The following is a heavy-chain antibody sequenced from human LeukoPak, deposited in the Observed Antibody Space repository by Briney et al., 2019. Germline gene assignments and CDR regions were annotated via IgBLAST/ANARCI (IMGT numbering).Heavy chain of an antibody. CDR1: GFTFSSYG. V-gene: IGHV3-30*18. CDR3: AEGITGTRKNVAFDI. Sequence: GGSLRLSCAASGFTFSSYGMHWVRQAPGKGLEWVAAISYDGSNKYYADSVKGRFTISRDNSKNTLYLQMNSLRAEDTAVYYCAEGITGTRKNVAFDIWGQGTMVTVSS. J-gene: IGHJ3*02. D-gene: IGHD1-7*01. CDR2: ISYDGSNK.